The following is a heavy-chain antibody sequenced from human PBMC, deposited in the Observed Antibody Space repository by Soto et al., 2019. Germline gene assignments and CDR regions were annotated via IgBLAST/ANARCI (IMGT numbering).Heavy chain of an antibody. CDR2: IGGSGGST. V-gene: IGHV3-23*01. Sequence: GGSLRLSCAPAGFTFSSYAMSSVRRAPGKGLEWVSDIGGSGGSTYYADSVKGRFTISRDKSKNTLYLQMNSLRAEDTAVYYWAKGGLGKSYYDALTGSNCWGQGT. CDR1: GFTFSSYA. CDR3: AKGGLGKSYYDALTGSNC. D-gene: IGHD3-9*01. J-gene: IGHJ4*02.